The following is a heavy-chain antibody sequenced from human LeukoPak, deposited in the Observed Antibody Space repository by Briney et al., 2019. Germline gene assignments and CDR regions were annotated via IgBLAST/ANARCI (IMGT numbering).Heavy chain of an antibody. D-gene: IGHD6-13*01. Sequence: SQTLSLTCTVSGGSISSGGYYWSWIRQHPGKGLEWIGYIYYSGSTYYNPSLKSRVTISVDTSKNQFSLKLSSVTAADTAVYYCARAAAGGYYYYGMDVWGKGTTATVSS. CDR3: ARAAAGGYYYYGMDV. CDR2: IYYSGST. CDR1: GGSISSGGYY. V-gene: IGHV4-31*03. J-gene: IGHJ6*04.